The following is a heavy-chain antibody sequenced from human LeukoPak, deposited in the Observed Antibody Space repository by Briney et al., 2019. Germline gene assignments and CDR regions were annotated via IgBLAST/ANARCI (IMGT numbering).Heavy chain of an antibody. J-gene: IGHJ4*02. CDR1: GGSISSGSYY. D-gene: IGHD3-10*01. CDR3: AILVVRGMNLDF. CDR2: IYTSGST. V-gene: IGHV4-61*02. Sequence: SETLSLTCTVSGGSISSGSYYWSWIRRPAGKGLEWIGRIYTSGSTNYNPSLKSRVTISVDTSKNQFSLKLSSVTAADTAVYYCAILVVRGMNLDFWGQGTLVTVSS.